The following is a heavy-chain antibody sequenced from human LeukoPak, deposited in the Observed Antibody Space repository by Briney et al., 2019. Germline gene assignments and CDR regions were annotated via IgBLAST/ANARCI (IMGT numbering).Heavy chain of an antibody. CDR3: ARATYDSSGYTVDY. Sequence: GGSLRLSCTASGFTFSSSWMHWVRQAPGKGLVWVSRINSDASSTSYADSVKGRFTISRDNAKNSLYLQMNSLRAEDTAVYYCARATYDSSGYTVDYWGQGTLVTVSS. V-gene: IGHV3-74*01. J-gene: IGHJ4*02. CDR1: GFTFSSSW. D-gene: IGHD3-22*01. CDR2: INSDASST.